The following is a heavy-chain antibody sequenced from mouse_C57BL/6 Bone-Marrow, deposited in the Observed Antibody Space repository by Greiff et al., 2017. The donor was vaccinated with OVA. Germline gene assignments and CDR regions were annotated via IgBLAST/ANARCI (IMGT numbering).Heavy chain of an antibody. CDR3: EREGGSSWYFDV. Sequence: EVKLVESGGGLVKPGGSLKLSCAASGFTFSSYAMSWVRQTPEKRLEWVATISDGGSYTYYPDNVKGRFTISRDNAKNNLYLQMSHLKSEDTAMYYCEREGGSSWYFDVWGTGTTVTVSS. CDR1: GFTFSSYA. J-gene: IGHJ1*03. D-gene: IGHD1-1*01. CDR2: ISDGGSYT. V-gene: IGHV5-4*01.